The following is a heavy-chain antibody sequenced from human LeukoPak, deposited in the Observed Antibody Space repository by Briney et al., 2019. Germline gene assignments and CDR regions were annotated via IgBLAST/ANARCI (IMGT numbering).Heavy chain of an antibody. CDR3: ARDPSYYDSSGYYPNYFDY. Sequence: ASVKVSCKASGYTFTSYGISWVRQAPGQGLEWMGWISAYNGITNYAQKLQGRVTMTTDTSTSTAYMELRSLRSDDTAVYYCARDPSYYDSSGYYPNYFDYWGQGTLVTVSS. V-gene: IGHV1-18*01. CDR1: GYTFTSYG. J-gene: IGHJ4*02. CDR2: ISAYNGIT. D-gene: IGHD3-22*01.